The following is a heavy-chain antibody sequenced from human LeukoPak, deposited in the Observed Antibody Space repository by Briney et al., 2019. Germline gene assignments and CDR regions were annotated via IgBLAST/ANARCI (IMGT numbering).Heavy chain of an antibody. CDR1: GFTFETYA. Sequence: GGSLRLSCAASGFTFETYAIHWVRQAPGKGLEWVAAMSYDGINKHYADSVMGRFTTSRDNSKNILYLQMNSLRPEDTALYYCARNQGDPGIAAAGFFDSWGQGTLVTVSS. V-gene: IGHV3-30-3*01. D-gene: IGHD6-13*01. CDR3: ARNQGDPGIAAAGFFDS. J-gene: IGHJ4*02. CDR2: MSYDGINK.